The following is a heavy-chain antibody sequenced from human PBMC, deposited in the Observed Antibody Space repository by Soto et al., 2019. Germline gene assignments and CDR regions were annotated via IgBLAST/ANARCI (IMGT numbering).Heavy chain of an antibody. J-gene: IGHJ4*02. D-gene: IGHD6-19*01. Sequence: ASVKVSCKASGYSFITYGIGWVRQAPGQGLEWMGWITVNSGNTNYPQKFQGRVTMTTDTSTSTAYMELRSLTSDDTAVYYCARGLGGGWYHFDHWGQGTLVTVSS. CDR2: ITVNSGNT. CDR3: ARGLGGGWYHFDH. V-gene: IGHV1-18*01. CDR1: GYSFITYG.